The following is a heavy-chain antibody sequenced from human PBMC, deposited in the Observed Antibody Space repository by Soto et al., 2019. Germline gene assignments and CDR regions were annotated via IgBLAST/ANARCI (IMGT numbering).Heavy chain of an antibody. V-gene: IGHV3-30*18. CDR3: AKDRIAARPGYYYGMDV. CDR1: GFTFSSYG. CDR2: ISYDGSNK. D-gene: IGHD6-6*01. J-gene: IGHJ6*02. Sequence: VQLVESGGGVVQPGRSLRLSCAASGFTFSSYGMHWVRQAPGKGLEWVAVISYDGSNKYYADSVKGRFTISRDNSKNTLYLQMNSLRAEDTAVYYCAKDRIAARPGYYYGMDVWGQGTTVTVSS.